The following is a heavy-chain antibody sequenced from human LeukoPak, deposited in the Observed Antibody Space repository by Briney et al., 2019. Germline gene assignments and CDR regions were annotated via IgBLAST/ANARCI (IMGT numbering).Heavy chain of an antibody. V-gene: IGHV3-48*02. CDR2: ISSSSSTI. CDR1: GFTFNSYA. J-gene: IGHJ4*02. CDR3: AGGGGYFDY. Sequence: GGSLRLSCAASGFTFNSYAMNWVRQAPGRGLEWVSSISSSSSTIFYADSVRGRFTISRDNAKNSLYLQMNSLRDEDTAVYFCAGGGGYFDYWGQGALVTVSS. D-gene: IGHD3-16*01.